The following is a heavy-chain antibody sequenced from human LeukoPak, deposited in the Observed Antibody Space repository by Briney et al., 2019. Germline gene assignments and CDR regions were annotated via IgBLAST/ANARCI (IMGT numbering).Heavy chain of an antibody. CDR3: ATSRTFDY. CDR1: GFTLSSYW. Sequence: GGSLILSCAASGFTLSSYWMHWVRQAPGKGLVWVSHINIDGSNTRYADSVKGRFTISRDNAENTLYLQMNSLRVDDTAVYYCATSRTFDYWGQGTLVTVSS. CDR2: INIDGSNT. V-gene: IGHV3-74*01. J-gene: IGHJ4*02.